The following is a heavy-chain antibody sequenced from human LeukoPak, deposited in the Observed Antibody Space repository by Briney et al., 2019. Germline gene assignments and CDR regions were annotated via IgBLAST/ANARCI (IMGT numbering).Heavy chain of an antibody. CDR1: GFTFSSSA. Sequence: GGSLRLSCAASGFTFSSSAMNWVRQAPGKGLEWVSYISSSSSTIYYADSVKGRFTISRDNAKNSLYLQMNSLRAEDTAVYYCARALYSSSTVYYFDYWGQGTLVTVSS. D-gene: IGHD6-13*01. V-gene: IGHV3-48*01. J-gene: IGHJ4*02. CDR3: ARALYSSSTVYYFDY. CDR2: ISSSSSTI.